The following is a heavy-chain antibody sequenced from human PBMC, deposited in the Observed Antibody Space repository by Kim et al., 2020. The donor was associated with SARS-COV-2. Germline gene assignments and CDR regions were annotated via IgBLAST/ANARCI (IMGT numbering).Heavy chain of an antibody. J-gene: IGHJ4*02. V-gene: IGHV4-39*07. CDR3: ARVGDYTRNFDY. CDR1: GGSISSSSYY. D-gene: IGHD3-16*01. Sequence: SETLSLTCNVSGGSISSSSYYWGWIRQPPGKGLEWIGSIYYSGSTYYNPSLKSRVTISVHTSKNQFSLRLSSVTAADAAVYYCARVGDYTRNFDYWGQGTLVTVSS. CDR2: IYYSGST.